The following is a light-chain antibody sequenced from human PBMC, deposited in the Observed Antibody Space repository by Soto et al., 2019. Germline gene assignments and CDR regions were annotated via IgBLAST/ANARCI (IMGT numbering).Light chain of an antibody. CDR3: CSYAGTSTYYV. Sequence: QSALTQPASVSGSPGQSITISCTGTSSDVGSYNLASWYQQHPGKAPKLMISEVTKRPSGVSNRFSGSKSGNTASLTISGLQAEDETDYYCCSYAGTSTYYVFGTGTKVTVL. V-gene: IGLV2-23*02. CDR2: EVT. CDR1: SSDVGSYNL. J-gene: IGLJ1*01.